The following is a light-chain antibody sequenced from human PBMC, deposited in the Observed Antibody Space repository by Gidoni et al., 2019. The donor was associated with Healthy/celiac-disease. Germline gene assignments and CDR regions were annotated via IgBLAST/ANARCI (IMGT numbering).Light chain of an antibody. CDR2: AAS. CDR1: QGISSY. CDR3: QQLNSYPLS. J-gene: IGKJ4*01. Sequence: IQLTQSPSFLSASVGDRVTITCRASQGISSYLAWYQQEPGKAPNLLVYAASTLKSGVPSRFSGSGSGTEFTLTISSLQPEDFTTYYCQQLNSYPLSFXGXTKVEIK. V-gene: IGKV1-9*01.